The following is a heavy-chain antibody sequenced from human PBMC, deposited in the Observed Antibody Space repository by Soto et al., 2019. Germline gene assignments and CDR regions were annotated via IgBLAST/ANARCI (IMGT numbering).Heavy chain of an antibody. V-gene: IGHV3-11*01. J-gene: IGHJ4*01. CDR1: GFTFSDYY. D-gene: IGHD3-22*01. Sequence: VQLVESGGGLVKPGGSLRLSCASSGFTFSDYYMSWIRQAPGKGLEWVAYISAGGSDIYYGDSVKGRFTVSRDNTKKSLYLQMSNLRADDTAMYYCASLPQGYYDRSGRLVDYWGHGTLVTVSS. CDR2: ISAGGSDI. CDR3: ASLPQGYYDRSGRLVDY.